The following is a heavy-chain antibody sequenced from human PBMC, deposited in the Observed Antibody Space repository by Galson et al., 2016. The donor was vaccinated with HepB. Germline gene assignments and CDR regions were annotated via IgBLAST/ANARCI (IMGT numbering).Heavy chain of an antibody. CDR2: TFYRSEWST. CDR1: GDSVFSTSGA. V-gene: IGHV6-1*01. Sequence: CAISGDSVFSTSGAWTWIRQSPSRGLEWLGRTFYRSEWSTDYAISVKGRIIINADTSKNQISLQLNSVTPEDTAVYFCAREKARRYRDTWSWGPKEYYNYYGLDVWGQGTTVTVSS. D-gene: IGHD3-3*01. J-gene: IGHJ6*02. CDR3: AREKARRYRDTWSWGPKEYYNYYGLDV.